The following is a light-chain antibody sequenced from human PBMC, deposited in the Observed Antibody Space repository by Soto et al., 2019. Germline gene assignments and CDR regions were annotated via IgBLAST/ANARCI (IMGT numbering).Light chain of an antibody. CDR1: SSNIGAGYD. Sequence: QSVLTQPLSVSGAPGQRVTISCTGSSSNIGAGYDVYWYQQLPGTAPKLLIYGNNNRPSGVPDRFSGSKSGTSASLAITGLQSQDEADYYCQSYDSSLSGYVFGIGTKVTVL. J-gene: IGLJ1*01. CDR3: QSYDSSLSGYV. CDR2: GNN. V-gene: IGLV1-40*01.